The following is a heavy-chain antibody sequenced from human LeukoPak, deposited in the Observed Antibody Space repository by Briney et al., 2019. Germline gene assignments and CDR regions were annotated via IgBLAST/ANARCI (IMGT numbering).Heavy chain of an antibody. CDR3: AELGITMIGGV. D-gene: IGHD3-10*02. Sequence: GSLRLSCAASGFTFSSYEMNWVRQAPGKGLEWVANIKQDGSEKYYVDSVKGRFTISRDNAKNSLYLQLNSLRAEDTAVYYCAELGITMIGGVWGKGTTVTISS. J-gene: IGHJ6*04. CDR2: IKQDGSEK. CDR1: GFTFSSYE. V-gene: IGHV3-7*01.